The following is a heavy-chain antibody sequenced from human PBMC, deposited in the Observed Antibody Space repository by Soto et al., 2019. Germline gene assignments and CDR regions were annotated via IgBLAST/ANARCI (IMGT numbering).Heavy chain of an antibody. CDR3: ARDGDSSSSKWDWFDP. D-gene: IGHD6-6*01. V-gene: IGHV1-18*01. Sequence: ASVKVSCEASGYTFTSYGISWVRQAPGQGLEWMGWISAYNGNTNYAQKLQGRVTMTTDTSTSTAYMELRSLRSDDTAVYYCARDGDSSSSKWDWFDPWGQGTLVTVSS. CDR1: GYTFTSYG. CDR2: ISAYNGNT. J-gene: IGHJ5*02.